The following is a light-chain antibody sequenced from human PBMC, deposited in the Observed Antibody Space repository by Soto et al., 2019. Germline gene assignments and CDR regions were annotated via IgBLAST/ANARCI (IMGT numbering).Light chain of an antibody. CDR1: QSVSSY. CDR2: DAS. CDR3: XQRSNWIFT. J-gene: IGKJ3*01. V-gene: IGKV3-11*01. Sequence: EIVLTQSPATLSLSPGERATLSCRASQSVSSYLAWYQQKPGQAPRLLIYDASNRATGIPARFSGSGSGTDFTLTISSLEPEDFAXYYXXQRSNWIFTFGPGTKVDIK.